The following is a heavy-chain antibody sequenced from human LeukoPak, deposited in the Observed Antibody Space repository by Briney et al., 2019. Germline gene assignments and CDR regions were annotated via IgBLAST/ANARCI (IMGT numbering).Heavy chain of an antibody. CDR1: GFTFSNSW. Sequence: GGSLRLSCAASGFTFSNSWMSWVRQAPGKGLGWVGRIKSKTDGGTTDYAAPVKGRFTISRDDSKNTLYLQMNSLKTEDTAVYYCTTENRYSSGWYSFAYYYMDVWGKGTTVTVSS. V-gene: IGHV3-15*01. J-gene: IGHJ6*03. CDR2: IKSKTDGGTT. CDR3: TTENRYSSGWYSFAYYYMDV. D-gene: IGHD6-19*01.